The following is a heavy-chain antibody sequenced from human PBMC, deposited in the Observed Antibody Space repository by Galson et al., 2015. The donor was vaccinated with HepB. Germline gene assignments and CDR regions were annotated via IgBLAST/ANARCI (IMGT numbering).Heavy chain of an antibody. D-gene: IGHD5-12*01. CDR2: ISYDGSNK. CDR1: GFTFSSYG. V-gene: IGHV3-30*18. CDR3: AKAWPKWGLEEATMASIIY. J-gene: IGHJ4*02. Sequence: SLRLSCAASGFTFSSYGMHWVRQAPGKGLEWVAVISYDGSNKYYADSVKGRFTISRDNSKNTLYLQMNSLRAEDTAVYYCAKAWPKWGLEEATMASIIYWGQGTLVTVSS.